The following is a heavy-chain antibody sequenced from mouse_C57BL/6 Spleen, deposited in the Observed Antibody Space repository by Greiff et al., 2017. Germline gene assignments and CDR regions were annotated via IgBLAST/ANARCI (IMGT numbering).Heavy chain of an antibody. V-gene: IGHV1-61*01. CDR3: ARHGSSCGFAY. Sequence: QVQLQQPGAELVRPGSSVKLSCKASGYTFTSYWMDWVKQRPGQGLEWIGNIYPSDSETHYNQKFKDKATLTVDKSSSTAYMQLSSLTSEDSAVYYCARHGSSCGFAYWGQGTSVTVSS. D-gene: IGHD1-1*01. CDR2: IYPSDSET. J-gene: IGHJ4*01. CDR1: GYTFTSYW.